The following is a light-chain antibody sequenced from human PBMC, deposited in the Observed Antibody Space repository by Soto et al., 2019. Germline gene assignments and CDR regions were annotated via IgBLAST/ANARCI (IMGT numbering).Light chain of an antibody. CDR1: QSISSSN. CDR2: GTS. Sequence: EIVLTQSPGTLSLSPGERATLSCRASQSISSSNLAWYQQKPGQTPRLLIYGTSNRATDIPDRFSGSGSGTDFALTISRLEPEDFAVYYCQQSGSSPLTFGGGTKVEIK. CDR3: QQSGSSPLT. V-gene: IGKV3-20*01. J-gene: IGKJ4*01.